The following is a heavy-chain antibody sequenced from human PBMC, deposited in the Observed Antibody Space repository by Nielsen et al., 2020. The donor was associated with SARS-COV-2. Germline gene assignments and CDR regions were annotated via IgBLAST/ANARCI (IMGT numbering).Heavy chain of an antibody. CDR3: AKDESYSYSSSWIDY. Sequence: GESLKISCKGSGYSFTSYWISWVRQMPGKGLEWMGRIDPSDSYTNYSPSFQGHVTISADKSISTAYLQWSSLKASDTAMYYCAKDESYSYSSSWIDYWGQGTLVTVSS. V-gene: IGHV5-10-1*01. D-gene: IGHD6-13*01. CDR1: GYSFTSYW. J-gene: IGHJ4*02. CDR2: IDPSDSYT.